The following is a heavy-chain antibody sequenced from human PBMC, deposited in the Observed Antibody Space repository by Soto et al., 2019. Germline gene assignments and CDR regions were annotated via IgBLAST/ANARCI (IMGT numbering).Heavy chain of an antibody. V-gene: IGHV4-34*01. D-gene: IGHD6-13*01. Sequence: QVQLQQWGAGLLKPSETLSLTCAVYGASFSTYYWSWIRQPPGKGLEWIGEINHSGSTNYNPSLKSRVTLSVDTSKNQCSLRLSSVTAADTAVYYCARGVAAARIAYWGQGTLVTVSS. J-gene: IGHJ4*02. CDR2: INHSGST. CDR3: ARGVAAARIAY. CDR1: GASFSTYY.